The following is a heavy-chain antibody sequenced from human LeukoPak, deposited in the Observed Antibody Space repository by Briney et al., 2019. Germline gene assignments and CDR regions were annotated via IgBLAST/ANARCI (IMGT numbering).Heavy chain of an antibody. V-gene: IGHV3-21*01. CDR2: ISSSSTYI. CDR3: ARASDGFTFDY. D-gene: IGHD3-10*01. Sequence: GGSLRLSCAASGFTFSSYSMNWVRQASGKGLEWVSSISSSSTYIYYADSLKGRFTISRDNANNSLYLQMNSLRAEDTAVYYCARASDGFTFDYWGQGTLVTVSS. J-gene: IGHJ4*02. CDR1: GFTFSSYS.